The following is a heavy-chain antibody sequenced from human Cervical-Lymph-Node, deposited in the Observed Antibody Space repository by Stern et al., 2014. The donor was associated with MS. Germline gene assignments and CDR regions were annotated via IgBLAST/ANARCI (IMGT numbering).Heavy chain of an antibody. J-gene: IGHJ4*02. CDR1: GDTFSSYA. D-gene: IGHD4-11*01. CDR2: LIPFFGAT. V-gene: IGHV1-69*01. Sequence: VQLVESGSEVKKPGSSVKVSCKPSGDTFSSYALSWVRQAPGQGLEWVGGLIPFFGATRYGQKFQGRVTITPEESTDTAFMELTNLTSDDTAVYYCALRRSYYVYWGQGTLITVSS. CDR3: ALRRSYYVY.